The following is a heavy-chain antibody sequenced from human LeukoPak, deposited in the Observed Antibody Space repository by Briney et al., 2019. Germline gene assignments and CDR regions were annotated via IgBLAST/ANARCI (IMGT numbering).Heavy chain of an antibody. J-gene: IGHJ4*02. Sequence: SETLSLTCTVSGGSITSDTWSRIRQPPGKGLEWTGNRHYSGSTNYNPSLKSRVTISVDTSKNQFSLKVASVTAAGTAVYFCARGPNSGAYYSFDYWGQGTLVTVSS. CDR2: RHYSGST. D-gene: IGHD3-22*01. CDR1: GGSITSDT. V-gene: IGHV4-59*01. CDR3: ARGPNSGAYYSFDY.